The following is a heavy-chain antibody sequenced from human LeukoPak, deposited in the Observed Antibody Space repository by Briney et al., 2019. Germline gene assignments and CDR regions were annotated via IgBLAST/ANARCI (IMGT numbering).Heavy chain of an antibody. CDR2: ISGSGGST. D-gene: IGHD5-24*01. Sequence: GGSLRLSCAASGFTFSSYAMSWVRQAPGKGLEWVSAISGSGGSTYYADSVKGRFTISRDDSKNTLYLQMNSLRAEGTAVYYCAKVGRWLQLGPFDYWGQGTLVTVSS. CDR3: AKVGRWLQLGPFDY. V-gene: IGHV3-23*01. CDR1: GFTFSSYA. J-gene: IGHJ4*02.